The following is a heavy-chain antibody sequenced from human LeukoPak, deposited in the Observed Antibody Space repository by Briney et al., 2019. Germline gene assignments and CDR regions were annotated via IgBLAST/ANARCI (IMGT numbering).Heavy chain of an antibody. CDR2: IYYSGST. V-gene: IGHV4-59*12. Sequence: SETLSLTCTVSGGSISSYYWSWIRQPPGKGLEWIGYIYYSGSTNYNPSLKSRVTISVDTSKNQISLSLNSVTAADTAVYYCARLMVLRSFDYWGRGTLVTVSS. CDR1: GGSISSYY. D-gene: IGHD4/OR15-4a*01. CDR3: ARLMVLRSFDY. J-gene: IGHJ4*02.